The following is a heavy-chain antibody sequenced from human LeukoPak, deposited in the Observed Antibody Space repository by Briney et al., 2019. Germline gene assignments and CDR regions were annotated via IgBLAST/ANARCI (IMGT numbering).Heavy chain of an antibody. CDR3: AKDRESRYGAYDLGDN. Sequence: GGSLRLSCAASGFTFSSYAMSWVRQAPGKGLEWVSAISGSGDTTYYTGSVKGRFSISRDNSKNTLYLQMNSLRAEDTAVYYCAKDRESRYGAYDLGDNWGQGTLVTVSS. J-gene: IGHJ4*02. CDR2: ISGSGDTT. D-gene: IGHD5-12*01. CDR1: GFTFSSYA. V-gene: IGHV3-23*01.